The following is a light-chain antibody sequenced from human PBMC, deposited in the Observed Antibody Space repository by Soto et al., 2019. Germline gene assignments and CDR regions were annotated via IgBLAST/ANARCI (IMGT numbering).Light chain of an antibody. CDR2: GAS. CDR1: QRISSN. J-gene: IGKJ5*01. CDR3: HQYNNWPPYT. V-gene: IGKV3-15*01. Sequence: EIVMTQSPATLSVSPGDSATLSCRASQRISSNLAWYQQKPGQAPRLLIYGASTRATGIPARFRGSGSETEFTLTISSLQSEDFALYYCHQYNNWPPYTFGQGTRLEIK.